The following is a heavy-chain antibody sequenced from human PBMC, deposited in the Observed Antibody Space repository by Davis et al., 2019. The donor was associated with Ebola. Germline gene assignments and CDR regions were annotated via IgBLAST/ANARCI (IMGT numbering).Heavy chain of an antibody. CDR3: TTTLWCTPRTSCQGGDDY. Sequence: GGSLRLSCAASGFTFSNAWMSWVRQAPGKGLEWVGRIKSKTDGGTTDYAAPVKGRFTISRDDSKNTLYLQMNSLKTEDTAVYYCTTTLWCTPRTSCQGGDDYWGQGTLVTVSS. J-gene: IGHJ4*02. CDR2: IKSKTDGGTT. CDR1: GFTFSNAW. V-gene: IGHV3-15*01. D-gene: IGHD2-2*01.